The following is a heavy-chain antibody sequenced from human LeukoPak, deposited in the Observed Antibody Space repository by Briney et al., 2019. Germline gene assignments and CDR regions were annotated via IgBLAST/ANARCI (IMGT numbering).Heavy chain of an antibody. CDR2: IGGSGGGT. CDR3: AKNVRSGWTPFCDY. Sequence: GGSLRLSCAASGFTFSSYAMSWGRGALGKGRGWVSAIGGSGGGTSYADSVKGRFTISRDNYKNTLYLQMNSLRAEDTAVYYCAKNVRSGWTPFCDYWGQGTLVTVSS. J-gene: IGHJ4*02. D-gene: IGHD6-19*01. CDR1: GFTFSSYA. V-gene: IGHV3-23*01.